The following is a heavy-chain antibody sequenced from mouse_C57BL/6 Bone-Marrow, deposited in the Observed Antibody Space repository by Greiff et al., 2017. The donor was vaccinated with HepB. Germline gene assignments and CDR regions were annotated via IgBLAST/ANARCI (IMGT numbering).Heavy chain of an antibody. CDR2: IYPGSGST. CDR1: GYNFTSYW. Sequence: QVQLQQPGAELVKPGASVKMSCKASGYNFTSYWITWVKQRPGQGLEWIGDIYPGSGSTNYNEKFKSKATLTVDTSSSTAYMQLSSLTSEDSAVYYCARGSSRWLLPWGQGTTLTVSS. D-gene: IGHD2-3*01. CDR3: ARGSSRWLLP. V-gene: IGHV1-55*01. J-gene: IGHJ2*01.